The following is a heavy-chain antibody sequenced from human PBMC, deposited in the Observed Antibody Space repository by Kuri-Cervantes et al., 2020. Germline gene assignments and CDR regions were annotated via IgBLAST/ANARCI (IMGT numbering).Heavy chain of an antibody. CDR2: ISGSGASA. CDR3: ARQSLLLAAFDI. V-gene: IGHV3-23*01. J-gene: IGHJ3*02. D-gene: IGHD3-10*01. CDR1: GFTFKNYA. Sequence: GESLKISCAGSGFTFKNYAMTWVRQAPGKGLEWVAGISGSGASAYYADSVKGRFAISRDNSQNTLYLQMNSLRAEDTAVYYCARQSLLLAAFDIWGQGTMVTVSS.